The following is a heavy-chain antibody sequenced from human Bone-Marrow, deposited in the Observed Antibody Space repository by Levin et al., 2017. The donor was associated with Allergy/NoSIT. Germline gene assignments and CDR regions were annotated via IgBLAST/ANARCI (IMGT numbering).Heavy chain of an antibody. CDR2: ISWDASTT. CDR1: GFTFNDYT. CDR3: AKDLSPRIAVTGNIEY. J-gene: IGHJ4*02. D-gene: IGHD6-19*01. V-gene: IGHV3-43*01. Sequence: SCAASGFTFNDYTMHWVRQAPQRGLEWVSLISWDASTTYYADSVRGRFTISRDNSKNALYLQMISLTTEDTALYYCAKDLSPRIAVTGNIEYWGQGTLVTVSS.